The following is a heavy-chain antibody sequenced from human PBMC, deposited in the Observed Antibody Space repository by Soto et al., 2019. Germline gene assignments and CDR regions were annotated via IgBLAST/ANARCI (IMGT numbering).Heavy chain of an antibody. Sequence: QVQLVESGGGVVQPGRSLRLSCAASGFTFSSYGMHWVRQAPGKGLEWVAVIWYDGSNKYYSDSVKGRFTISRDNSKNTVYLQMNSLRAEDTAVYYCATEKNKFGLTDFDYWGQGTLVTVSS. D-gene: IGHD3-16*01. CDR3: ATEKNKFGLTDFDY. CDR1: GFTFSSYG. J-gene: IGHJ4*02. CDR2: IWYDGSNK. V-gene: IGHV3-33*01.